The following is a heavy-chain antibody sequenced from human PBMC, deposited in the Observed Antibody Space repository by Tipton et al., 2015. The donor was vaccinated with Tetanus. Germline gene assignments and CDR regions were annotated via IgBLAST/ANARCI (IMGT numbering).Heavy chain of an antibody. J-gene: IGHJ4*02. V-gene: IGHV4-30-2*01. CDR2: IYQTDST. Sequence: TLSLTCNVSGALITTGGYSWGWIRQPPGQGLEWLGYIYQTDSTYYNPSVRSRLTLSLRRSKNQFSLKLTSVTAADTAVYYCVRGRGLGAYSFGFEYWGRGTHVSVSS. CDR3: VRGRGLGAYSFGFEY. CDR1: GALITTGGYS. D-gene: IGHD5-18*01.